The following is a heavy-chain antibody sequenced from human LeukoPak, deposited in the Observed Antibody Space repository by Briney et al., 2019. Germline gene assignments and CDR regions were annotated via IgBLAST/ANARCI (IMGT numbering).Heavy chain of an antibody. CDR1: GYTFTSYG. Sequence: ASAKVSCKASGYTFTSYGISWVRQAPGQGLEWMGWISAYNGNTKYAQKLQGRVTMTTDTSTSTAYMELRSLRSDDTAVYYCARGIIVGATCRPDYWGQGTLVTVSS. D-gene: IGHD1-26*01. CDR3: ARGIIVGATCRPDY. J-gene: IGHJ4*02. V-gene: IGHV1-18*01. CDR2: ISAYNGNT.